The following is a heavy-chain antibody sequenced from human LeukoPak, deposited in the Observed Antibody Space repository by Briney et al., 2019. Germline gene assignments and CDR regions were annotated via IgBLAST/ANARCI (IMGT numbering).Heavy chain of an antibody. CDR2: INPNSGGT. CDR1: GYTFTGYY. J-gene: IGHJ4*02. CDR3: ARDLPYCSSTSCSYYFDY. Sequence: ASVTVSCKASGYTFTGYYMHWVRQAPGQGLEWMGWINPNSGGTNYAQKFQGRVTMTRDTSISTAYMELSRLRSGDTAVYYCARDLPYCSSTSCSYYFDYWGQGTLVTVSS. D-gene: IGHD2-2*01. V-gene: IGHV1-2*02.